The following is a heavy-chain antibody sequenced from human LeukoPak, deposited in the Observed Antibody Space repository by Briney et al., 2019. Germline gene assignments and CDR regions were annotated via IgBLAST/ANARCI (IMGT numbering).Heavy chain of an antibody. D-gene: IGHD2-15*01. CDR3: ARIYSHEFGLAFDI. CDR1: GYTFSTYE. J-gene: IGHJ3*02. Sequence: ASVKVSCKASGYTFSTYEINWVRQAPGQGLEWVGWMNPNSSNTGYAQKFQGRVTMTSNPSIRTAYLELTSLRSEDTAVYYCARIYSHEFGLAFDIWGQGTMVTVS. V-gene: IGHV1-8*01. CDR2: MNPNSSNT.